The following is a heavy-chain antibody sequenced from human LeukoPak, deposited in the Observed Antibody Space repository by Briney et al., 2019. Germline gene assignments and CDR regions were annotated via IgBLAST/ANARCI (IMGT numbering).Heavy chain of an antibody. Sequence: GGPLRLSCAASGFTFSDYYMTWIRQAPGKGLEWISYISTSGRTLNYADSVKGRFTISRDNAKNSLYLQMNSLRAEDTAVYYGARDKDSSRWYTGYFQHWGQGSLVTVSS. V-gene: IGHV3-11*01. CDR3: ARDKDSSRWYTGYFQH. J-gene: IGHJ1*01. CDR2: ISTSGRTL. CDR1: GFTFSDYY. D-gene: IGHD6-13*01.